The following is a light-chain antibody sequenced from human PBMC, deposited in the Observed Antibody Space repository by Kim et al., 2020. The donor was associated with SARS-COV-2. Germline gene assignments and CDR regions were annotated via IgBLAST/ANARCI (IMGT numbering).Light chain of an antibody. CDR3: QQYHNYYT. J-gene: IGKJ2*01. CDR2: DVS. CDR1: QPVTGR. Sequence: SLSPGGRSTLSCMASQPVTGRLAWYQQKSGQAPRRVMYDVSTRASGIPARFSGSGSGTEFTLTISSLESEDFAVYYCQQYHNYYTFGQGTKVDIK. V-gene: IGKV3-15*01.